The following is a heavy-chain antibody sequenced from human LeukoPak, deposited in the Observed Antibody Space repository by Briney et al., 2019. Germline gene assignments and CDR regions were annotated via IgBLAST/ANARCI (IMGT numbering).Heavy chain of an antibody. J-gene: IGHJ5*02. CDR3: ARGYSSSWYRVGWFDP. Sequence: ASVKVSCKASGYIFTDYYMHWVRQAPGQELGWMGRINPNSGGTNYAQKFQGRVTMTRDTSISTAYTELSSLRSEDTATYYCARGYSSSWYRVGWFDPWGQGTLVTVSS. V-gene: IGHV1/OR15-1*01. CDR2: INPNSGGT. D-gene: IGHD6-13*01. CDR1: GYIFTDYY.